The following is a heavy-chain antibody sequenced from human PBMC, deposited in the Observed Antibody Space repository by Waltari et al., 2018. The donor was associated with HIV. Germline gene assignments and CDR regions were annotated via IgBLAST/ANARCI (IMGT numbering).Heavy chain of an antibody. CDR2: TWYDGSKK. Sequence: QVQLVESGGGVVQPGRSLRLSCTASGFRFNSYAMHWVRQASGKGMEWVAFTWYDGSKKYYADSVKGRFIISRDNSKDTLYLEMNSLRVEDTAKYYCASDRRSSWGKLDHWGQGTVVTVSS. V-gene: IGHV3-33*01. D-gene: IGHD3-16*01. CDR3: ASDRRSSWGKLDH. CDR1: GFRFNSYA. J-gene: IGHJ4*02.